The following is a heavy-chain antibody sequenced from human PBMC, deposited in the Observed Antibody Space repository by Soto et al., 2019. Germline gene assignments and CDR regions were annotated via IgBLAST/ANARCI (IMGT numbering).Heavy chain of an antibody. Sequence: PSETLSLTCTVSVGSISSYYWSWIRQPPGKGLEWIGYIYYSGITNYNPSLKSRVTISVDTSKNQFSLKLSSVTAADTAVYYCARGGAARPFDYWGQGTLVTVSS. J-gene: IGHJ4*02. CDR2: IYYSGIT. V-gene: IGHV4-59*01. D-gene: IGHD6-6*01. CDR3: ARGGAARPFDY. CDR1: VGSISSYY.